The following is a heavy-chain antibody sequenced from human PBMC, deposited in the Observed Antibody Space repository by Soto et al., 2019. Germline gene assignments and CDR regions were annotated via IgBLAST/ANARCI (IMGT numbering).Heavy chain of an antibody. J-gene: IGHJ4*02. V-gene: IGHV3-9*01. Sequence: EVQLVESGGGLVQPGGSLRLSCAASGFTFNDYAMHWVRQAPGKGLEWVSGISWNSGSIGYADSVKGRFTISRDNAKNALYLQLNSLSAEDTALYYCAKYGYSYGRVYFDYWCQGTLVTVS. CDR3: AKYGYSYGRVYFDY. CDR2: ISWNSGSI. D-gene: IGHD5-18*01. CDR1: GFTFNDYA.